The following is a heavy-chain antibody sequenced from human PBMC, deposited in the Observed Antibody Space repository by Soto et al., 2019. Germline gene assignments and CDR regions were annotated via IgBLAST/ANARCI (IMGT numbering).Heavy chain of an antibody. CDR1: GGTFSSYA. V-gene: IGHV1-69*13. CDR2: IIPIFGTA. Sequence: AVKVSCPASGGTFSSYAISWVRQAPGQGLEWMGGIIPIFGTANYAQKFQGRVTITADESTSTAYMELSSLRSEDTAVYYCAKDVRWPKQQLLYFDYWGQATLVPV. CDR3: AKDVRWPKQQLLYFDY. J-gene: IGHJ4*02. D-gene: IGHD6-13*01.